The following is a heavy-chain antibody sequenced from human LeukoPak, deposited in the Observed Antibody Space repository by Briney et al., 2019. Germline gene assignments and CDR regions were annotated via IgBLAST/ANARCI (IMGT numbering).Heavy chain of an antibody. Sequence: GSLRLSCAASGFTFSSYSMNWVRQAPGKGLEWVSSISSSSSYIYYADSVKGRFTISRDNAKNSLYLQMNSLRAEDTAVYYCAREYGGPPVGFDYWGQGTLVTVSS. CDR3: AREYGGPPVGFDY. CDR2: ISSSSSYI. CDR1: GFTFSSYS. D-gene: IGHD4/OR15-4a*01. J-gene: IGHJ4*02. V-gene: IGHV3-21*01.